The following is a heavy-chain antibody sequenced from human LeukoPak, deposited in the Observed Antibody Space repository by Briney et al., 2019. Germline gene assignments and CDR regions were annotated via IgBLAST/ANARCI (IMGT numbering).Heavy chain of an antibody. Sequence: ETGGSLRLSCAASGFTFSSYAMSWVRQAPGKGLEWVSAISGSGGSTYNADSVKGRFTISRDNSKNTLYLQMNSLRAEDTAVYYCAKDLYYDILTGPSDYWGQGTLVTVSS. J-gene: IGHJ4*02. CDR3: AKDLYYDILTGPSDY. CDR1: GFTFSSYA. CDR2: ISGSGGST. V-gene: IGHV3-23*01. D-gene: IGHD3-9*01.